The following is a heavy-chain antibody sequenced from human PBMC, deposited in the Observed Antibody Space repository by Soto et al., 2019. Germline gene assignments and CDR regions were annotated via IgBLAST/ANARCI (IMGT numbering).Heavy chain of an antibody. V-gene: IGHV1-8*01. CDR2: MNPNSGNT. Sequence: GASVKVSCTASGYTFTSYDINWVRQATGQGLEWMGWMNPNSGNTGYAQKFQGRVTMTRNTSISTAYMELSSLRSEDTAVYYCARGGYYDFWSGYYSFDYWGQGTLVTVSS. CDR3: ARGGYYDFWSGYYSFDY. J-gene: IGHJ4*02. D-gene: IGHD3-3*01. CDR1: GYTFTSYD.